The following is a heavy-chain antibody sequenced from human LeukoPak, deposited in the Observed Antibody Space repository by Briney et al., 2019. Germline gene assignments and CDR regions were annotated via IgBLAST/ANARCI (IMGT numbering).Heavy chain of an antibody. J-gene: IGHJ4*02. D-gene: IGHD6-19*01. CDR3: ASPPAPYTSGWYFGY. V-gene: IGHV4-39*07. CDR1: GGSISSSSYY. Sequence: SETLSFTCTVSGGSISSSSYYWGWIRQPPGKGLEWIGSIYYSGSTYYNPSLKSRVTISVDTSKNQFSLKLSSVAAADTAVYYCASPPAPYTSGWYFGYWGQGTLVTVSS. CDR2: IYYSGST.